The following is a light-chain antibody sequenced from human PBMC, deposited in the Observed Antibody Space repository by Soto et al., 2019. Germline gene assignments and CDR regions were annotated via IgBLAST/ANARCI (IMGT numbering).Light chain of an antibody. V-gene: IGKV1-5*01. Sequence: DIQVTQSPSTLSRSVGDRVTITCRASQRIDNKLGWYQRKPGKATKLLIYDASTLESGVPSTFNGSGFGTAFTLTISSLQPDDFATYYCQEYSDSSWTFGQGTKVEIK. J-gene: IGKJ1*01. CDR1: QRIDNK. CDR2: DAS. CDR3: QEYSDSSWT.